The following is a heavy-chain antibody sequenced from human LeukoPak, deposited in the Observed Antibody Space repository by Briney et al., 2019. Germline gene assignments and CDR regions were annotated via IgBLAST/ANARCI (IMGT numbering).Heavy chain of an antibody. Sequence: PGGSLRLSCAASGFTFSSYGMHWVRQAPGKGLEWVAFIRYDGSNKYYADSVKGRFTISRDNSKNTLYLQMNSLRAEDTAVYYCAKGGRWDLSGDWFDPWGQGTLVTVSS. CDR2: IRYDGSNK. CDR3: AKGGRWDLSGDWFDP. CDR1: GFTFSSYG. V-gene: IGHV3-30*02. J-gene: IGHJ5*02. D-gene: IGHD1-26*01.